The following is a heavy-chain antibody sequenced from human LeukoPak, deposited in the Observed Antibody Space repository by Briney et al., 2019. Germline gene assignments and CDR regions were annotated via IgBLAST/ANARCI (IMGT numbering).Heavy chain of an antibody. CDR2: ISAYNGNT. V-gene: IGHV1-18*01. D-gene: IGHD3-3*01. CDR1: GYTFTSYG. J-gene: IGHJ6*02. Sequence: GASVKVSCKASGYTFTSYGISWARQAPGQGLEWMGWISAYNGNTNYAPKLQGRVTMTTDTSTSTAYMELRSLRSDDTAVYYCARDPLRFLDGVYGMDVWGQGTTVTVSS. CDR3: ARDPLRFLDGVYGMDV.